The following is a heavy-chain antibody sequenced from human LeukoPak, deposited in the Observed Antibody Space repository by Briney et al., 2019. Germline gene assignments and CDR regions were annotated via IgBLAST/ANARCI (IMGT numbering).Heavy chain of an antibody. CDR2: IYPGDSDT. CDR3: ARHRLPAYYYDSSGSPGDAFDI. D-gene: IGHD3-22*01. J-gene: IGHJ3*02. V-gene: IGHV5-51*01. CDR1: GYSFTSYW. Sequence: GESLKISCKGSGYSFTSYWSGWVRQMPGKGLEGMGIIYPGDSDTRYSPAFQGQVTISADKSISTAYLQWSSLKASDTAMYYCARHRLPAYYYDSSGSPGDAFDIWGQGTMVTVSS.